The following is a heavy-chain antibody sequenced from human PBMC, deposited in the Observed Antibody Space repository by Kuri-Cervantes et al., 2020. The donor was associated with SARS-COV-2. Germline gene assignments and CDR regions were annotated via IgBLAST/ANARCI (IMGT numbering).Heavy chain of an antibody. D-gene: IGHD3-10*01. CDR3: AGELLLYFDY. CDR2: VRYDGSNK. CDR1: GFTFSSYG. Sequence: GESLKISCAASGFTFSSYGMHWVRQAPGKGLEWVAFVRYDGSNKYYADSVKGRFTISRDNSKNTLYLQMNSLRAEDTAVYYCAGELLLYFDYWDQGTLVTVSS. J-gene: IGHJ4*02. V-gene: IGHV3-30*02.